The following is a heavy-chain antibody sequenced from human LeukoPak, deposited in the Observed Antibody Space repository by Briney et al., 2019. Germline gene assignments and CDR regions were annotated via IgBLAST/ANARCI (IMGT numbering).Heavy chain of an antibody. CDR2: IYHSGST. V-gene: IGHV4-30-2*01. CDR1: GGSISSGGYS. CDR3: ARGVKYYYDSSGYYYWFDP. D-gene: IGHD3-22*01. Sequence: KPSGTLSLTCAVSGGSISSGGYSWSWIRQPPGTGLEWIGYIYHSGSTYYNPSLKSRVTISVDRSKNQFSLKLSSVTAADMALYYCARGVKYYYDSSGYYYWFDPWGQGTLVTVSS. J-gene: IGHJ5*02.